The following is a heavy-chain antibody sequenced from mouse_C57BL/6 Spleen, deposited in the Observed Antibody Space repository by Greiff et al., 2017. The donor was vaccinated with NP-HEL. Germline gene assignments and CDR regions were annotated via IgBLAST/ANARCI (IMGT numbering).Heavy chain of an antibody. Sequence: VQLQQSGTELVKPGASVKLSCKASGYTFTSYWMHWVKQRPGQGLEWIGNINPSNGGTNYNEKFKSKATLTVAKSSSTAYMQLSSLTSEDSAVYECARSLPGTVDDYWGQGTTLTVSS. V-gene: IGHV1-53*01. CDR1: GYTFTSYW. D-gene: IGHD1-1*01. J-gene: IGHJ2*01. CDR3: ARSLPGTVDDY. CDR2: INPSNGGT.